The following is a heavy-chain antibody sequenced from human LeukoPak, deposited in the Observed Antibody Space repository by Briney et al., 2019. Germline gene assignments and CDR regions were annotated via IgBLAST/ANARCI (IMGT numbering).Heavy chain of an antibody. V-gene: IGHV1-69*13. CDR1: GGTFSSYA. CDR2: IIPIFGTA. CDR3: AHIVVVPAAKDAFDI. D-gene: IGHD2-2*01. J-gene: IGHJ3*02. Sequence: SVKVSCKASGGTFSSYAISWVRQAPGQGLEWMGGIIPIFGTANYTQKFQGRVTITADESTSTAYMELSSLRSEDTAVYYCAHIVVVPAAKDAFDIWGQGTMVTVSS.